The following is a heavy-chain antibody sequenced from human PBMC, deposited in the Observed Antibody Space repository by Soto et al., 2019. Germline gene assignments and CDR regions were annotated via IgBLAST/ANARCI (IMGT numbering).Heavy chain of an antibody. CDR3: VARYCSSTTCYQVDY. CDR1: GFTFTNYA. D-gene: IGHD2-2*01. CDR2: ISSTGGST. J-gene: IGHJ4*02. V-gene: IGHV3-64D*06. Sequence: SGGSLRLSCSASGFTFTNYAIHWIRQAPGKGLEYVSAISSTGGSTYYADSVKGRFTISRDNSKNTVYLQMSSLRSEDSAVYYCVARYCSSTTCYQVDYWGQGTLVTVSS.